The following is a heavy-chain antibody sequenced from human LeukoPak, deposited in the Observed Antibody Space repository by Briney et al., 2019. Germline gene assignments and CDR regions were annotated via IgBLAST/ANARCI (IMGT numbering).Heavy chain of an antibody. Sequence: GGSLRLSCTVSGFTFSSSEMNWVRQAPGKGLEWVAFIRYDGIYKYYADSVKGRFTIFRDKSKTTLFLQMDSLRAEDTAVYYCAKDPEKGLAVARLEHWGQGTLVTVSS. CDR2: IRYDGIYK. V-gene: IGHV3-30*02. J-gene: IGHJ5*02. CDR3: AKDPEKGLAVARLEH. D-gene: IGHD6-19*01. CDR1: GFTFSSSE.